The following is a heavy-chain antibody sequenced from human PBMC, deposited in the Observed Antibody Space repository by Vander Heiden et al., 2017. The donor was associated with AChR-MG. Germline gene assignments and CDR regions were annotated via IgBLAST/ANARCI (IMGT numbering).Heavy chain of an antibody. CDR1: ARTFSSYA. J-gene: IGHJ2*01. CDR3: ARRGDSSGYYYIDWYFDL. V-gene: IGHV1-69*01. Sequence: QVQLVQSGSEVKKPGSSVKVACTAAARTFSSYALSWVRQAPGQGLEWMGGIIPIFGTANYAQKFQGRVTITADETTSTAYMELSSLRSEDTAVYYCARRGDSSGYYYIDWYFDLWGRGTLVTVSS. D-gene: IGHD3-22*01. CDR2: IIPIFGTA.